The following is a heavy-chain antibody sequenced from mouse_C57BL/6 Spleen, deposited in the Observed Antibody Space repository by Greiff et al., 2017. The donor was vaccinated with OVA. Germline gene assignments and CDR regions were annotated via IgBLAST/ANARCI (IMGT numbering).Heavy chain of an antibody. CDR3: AREGLSHGGFAY. D-gene: IGHD3-2*02. CDR1: GYAFSSYW. J-gene: IGHJ3*01. Sequence: VQLQESGAELVKPGASVKISCKASGYAFSSYWMNWVKQRPGKGLEWIGQIYPGDGDTNYNGKFKGKATLTADKSSSTAYMQLSSLTSEDSAVYFCAREGLSHGGFAYWGKGTLVTVSA. V-gene: IGHV1-80*01. CDR2: IYPGDGDT.